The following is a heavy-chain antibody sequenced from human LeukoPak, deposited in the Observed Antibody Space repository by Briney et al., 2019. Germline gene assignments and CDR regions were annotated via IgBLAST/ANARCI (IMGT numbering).Heavy chain of an antibody. CDR1: GFTFSDYY. J-gene: IGHJ5*02. V-gene: IGHV3-23*01. Sequence: PGGSLRLSCAASGFTFSDYYMSWIRQAPGKGLEWVSAISGSGGSTYYADSVKGRFTISRDNSKNTLYLQMNSLRAEDTAVYYCAKEEGLFHGSNWFDPWGQGTLVTVSS. D-gene: IGHD3-10*01. CDR2: ISGSGGST. CDR3: AKEEGLFHGSNWFDP.